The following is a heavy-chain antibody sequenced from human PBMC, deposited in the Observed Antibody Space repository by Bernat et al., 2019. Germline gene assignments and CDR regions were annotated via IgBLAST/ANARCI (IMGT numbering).Heavy chain of an antibody. CDR3: ARAGIYDILTGYYNVGWFDP. CDR2: ISSSSYT. D-gene: IGHD3-9*01. CDR1: GFTFSDYY. J-gene: IGHJ5*02. Sequence: HVQLVESGGGLVKPGGSLRLSCAASGFTFSDYYMSWIRQAPGKGLEWVSYISSSSYTNYADSVKGRFTISRDNAKNSLYLQMNSLRAEDTAVYYCARAGIYDILTGYYNVGWFDPWGQGTLVTVSS. V-gene: IGHV3-11*05.